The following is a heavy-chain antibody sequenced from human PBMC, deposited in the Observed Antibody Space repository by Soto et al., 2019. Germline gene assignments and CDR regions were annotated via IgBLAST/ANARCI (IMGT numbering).Heavy chain of an antibody. D-gene: IGHD3-22*01. CDR2: IIPIFGTA. CDR3: ARGWGYDSTDYYYAY. Sequence: QVQLVQSGAEVRKPGSSVRVSCKASVGSFNRHTLSWVRQAPGQGLEWMGGIIPIFGTANHAQKFQGRVTIIADESTSTVYMELSSLRSDDTAIYYCARGWGYDSTDYYYAYWGQGTLVIVSS. V-gene: IGHV1-69*01. J-gene: IGHJ4*02. CDR1: VGSFNRHT.